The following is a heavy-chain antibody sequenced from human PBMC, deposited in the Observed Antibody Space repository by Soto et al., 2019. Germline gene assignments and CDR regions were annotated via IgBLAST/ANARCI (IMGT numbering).Heavy chain of an antibody. CDR3: ARDVEGY. V-gene: IGHV3-74*01. J-gene: IGHJ4*02. Sequence: AGGSLRLSCAASGFTFSSYWMHWVRQVPGKGLVWVSRINTDGSATNYADSVKGRFTVSRDNAKNTQYLQMNSLRAEDTAVYYCARDVEGYWRQGTLATVSS. CDR2: INTDGSAT. CDR1: GFTFSSYW.